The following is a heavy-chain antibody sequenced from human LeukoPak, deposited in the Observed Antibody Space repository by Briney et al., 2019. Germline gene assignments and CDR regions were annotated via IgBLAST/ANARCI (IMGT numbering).Heavy chain of an antibody. Sequence: SQTLSLTCAISGDSVSSNSAAWNWIRQSPSRGLEWLGRTYYRSKWYNDYAVSVKSRITTNPDTSKNQFSLQLNSVTPADTAVYYCASAYDSSVSDAFDIWGQGTMVTVSS. CDR2: TYYRSKWYN. V-gene: IGHV6-1*01. CDR1: GDSVSSNSAA. CDR3: ASAYDSSVSDAFDI. J-gene: IGHJ3*02. D-gene: IGHD3-22*01.